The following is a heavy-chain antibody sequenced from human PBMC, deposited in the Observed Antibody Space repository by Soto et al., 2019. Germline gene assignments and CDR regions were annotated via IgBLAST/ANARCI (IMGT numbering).Heavy chain of an antibody. CDR2: IYYSGST. CDR3: ATLRFLEWLSP. J-gene: IGHJ5*02. CDR1: GGSISSSSYY. D-gene: IGHD3-3*01. V-gene: IGHV4-39*01. Sequence: SETLSLTCTVSGGSISSSSYYWGWIRQPPGKGLEWIGSIYYSGSTYYNPSLKSRVTISVDTSKNQFSLKLSSVTAADTAVYYCATLRFLEWLSPWGQGTLVTVPQ.